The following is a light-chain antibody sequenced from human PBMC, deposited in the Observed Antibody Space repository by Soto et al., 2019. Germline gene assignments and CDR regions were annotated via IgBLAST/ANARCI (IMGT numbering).Light chain of an antibody. CDR1: SSDVGSYNR. CDR3: SSYTSSSTVV. V-gene: IGLV2-18*02. J-gene: IGLJ2*01. CDR2: EVI. Sequence: QSALTQPPSVSGSPGQSVTISCTGTSSDVGSYNRVSWYQQPPGTAPKVIIYEVINRPSGVPDRFSGSKSGNTASLTISGLQAEDEADYYCSSYTSSSTVVFGGGTKLTVL.